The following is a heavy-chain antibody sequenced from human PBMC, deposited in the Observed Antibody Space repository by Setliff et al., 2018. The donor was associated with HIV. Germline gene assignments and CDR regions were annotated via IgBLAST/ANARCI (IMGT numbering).Heavy chain of an antibody. D-gene: IGHD4-17*01. CDR3: ARVRQVSDYGDYDYYFDY. CDR2: IYISGST. CDR1: GGSISSYY. Sequence: SETLSLTCTVSGGSISSYYWSWIRQPAGKGLEWIGHIYISGSTNYNPSFNSRVTMSVDTSKNQFSLKLSSVTAADTAVYYCARVRQVSDYGDYDYYFDYWGQGALVTV. V-gene: IGHV4-4*07. J-gene: IGHJ4*02.